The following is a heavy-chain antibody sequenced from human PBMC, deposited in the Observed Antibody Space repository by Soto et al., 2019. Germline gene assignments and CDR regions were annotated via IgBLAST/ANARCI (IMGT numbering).Heavy chain of an antibody. V-gene: IGHV3-33*01. Sequence: GGNMRLSCAASEFTFSKYGMHWVRQAPGKGLEWVAIIWNDGSNKYCTDSMKGRFTISRDNSKYTLYLQMNSLRAEDTAVYYCARDLSRNWFHPWGQGTLVTVSS. CDR2: IWNDGSNK. CDR1: EFTFSKYG. CDR3: ARDLSRNWFHP. J-gene: IGHJ5*02.